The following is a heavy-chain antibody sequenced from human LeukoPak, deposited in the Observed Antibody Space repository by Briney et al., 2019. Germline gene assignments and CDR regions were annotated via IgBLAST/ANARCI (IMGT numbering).Heavy chain of an antibody. CDR3: ANLRTGTSDVFDI. V-gene: IGHV6-1*01. CDR2: TFYRSKWNN. Sequence: SQTLSLTCAISGDTVSSKRAAWNWIRQSPLRGLEWLGRTFYRSKWNNDYAVPVKGRITIKPDTSKNQFSPQLNSVTPEDTAVYYCANLRTGTSDVFDIWGQGTMVTVSS. CDR1: GDTVSSKRAA. J-gene: IGHJ3*02. D-gene: IGHD2-8*02.